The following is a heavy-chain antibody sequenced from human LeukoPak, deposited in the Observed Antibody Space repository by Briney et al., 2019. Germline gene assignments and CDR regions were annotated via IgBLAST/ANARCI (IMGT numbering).Heavy chain of an antibody. Sequence: SETLSLTCTVSGGSLSSSSYYWGWIRQPPGKGLEGIGSIYYSGSTYYNPSLKSRVTISVDTSKNQFSLKLSSVTAADTAVYYCARHVSRYQDAFDIWGQGTMVTVSS. CDR2: IYYSGST. D-gene: IGHD2-2*01. V-gene: IGHV4-39*01. CDR1: GGSLSSSSYY. CDR3: ARHVSRYQDAFDI. J-gene: IGHJ3*02.